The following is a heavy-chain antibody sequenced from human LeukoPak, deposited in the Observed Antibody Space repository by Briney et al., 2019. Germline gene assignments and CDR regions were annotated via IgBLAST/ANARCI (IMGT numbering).Heavy chain of an antibody. CDR2: ISGSGGST. CDR3: AKSPRGYYYYGMDV. J-gene: IGHJ6*02. CDR1: GFTFSSYA. Sequence: GGSLRLSCAASGFTFSSYAMSWVRQAPGKGLEWVSAISGSGGSTYYADSVKGRFTISRDNSKNTLYLQMNSLRAEDTAVYYCAKSPRGYYYYGMDVWAKGPRSPSP. D-gene: IGHD3/OR15-3a*01. V-gene: IGHV3-23*01.